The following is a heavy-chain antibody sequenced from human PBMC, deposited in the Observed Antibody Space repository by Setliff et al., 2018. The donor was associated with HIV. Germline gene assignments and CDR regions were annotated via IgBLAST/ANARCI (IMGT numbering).Heavy chain of an antibody. CDR3: ARVVGYYDSSGYPNYYYYYMDV. Sequence: SETLSLTCTVSGVSIRSDVYYWSWIRQPAGKGLEWIGHIYTSGSTNYNPSLKSRVTKSVDKSKNQFSLKLSSVTAADTAVYYCARVVGYYDSSGYPNYYYYYMDVWGKGTTVTVSS. CDR1: GVSIRSDVYY. CDR2: IYTSGST. D-gene: IGHD3-22*01. J-gene: IGHJ6*03. V-gene: IGHV4-61*09.